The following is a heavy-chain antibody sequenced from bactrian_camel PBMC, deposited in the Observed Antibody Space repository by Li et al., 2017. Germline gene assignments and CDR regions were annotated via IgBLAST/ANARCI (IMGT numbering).Heavy chain of an antibody. Sequence: VQLVESGGGLVQPGGSLRLSCAASGFTFSRYYMSWVRQAPGNGLEWVSSIDSDGGDTYYADSAKGRFTISRDNVKNTVYLQMNSHKPEDTAVYYCVRSLTVFSDQSYWGQGTQVTVS. CDR3: VRSLTVFSDQSY. CDR2: IDSDGGDT. CDR1: GFTFSRYY. D-gene: IGHD1*01. V-gene: IGHV3-2*01. J-gene: IGHJ4*01.